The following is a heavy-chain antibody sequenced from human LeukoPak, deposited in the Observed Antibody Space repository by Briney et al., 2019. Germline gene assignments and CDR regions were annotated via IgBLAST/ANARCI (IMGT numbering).Heavy chain of an antibody. J-gene: IGHJ4*02. V-gene: IGHV3-48*01. CDR3: ARGSVWKGEYYFDY. CDR1: GFTFSSYS. CDR2: ISSSSSTI. D-gene: IGHD3-10*01. Sequence: GGSLRLSCAASGFTFSSYSMNWVRQAPGKGLEWVSYISSSSSTIYYADSVKGRLTISRDNAKNSLYPQMNSLRAEDTAVYYCARGSVWKGEYYFDYWGQGTLVTVSS.